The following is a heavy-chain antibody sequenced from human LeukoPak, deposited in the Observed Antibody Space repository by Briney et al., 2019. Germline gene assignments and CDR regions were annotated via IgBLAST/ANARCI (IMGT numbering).Heavy chain of an antibody. CDR3: ARDPSYALA. Sequence: SGGSLRLSCAASGFTVSSNYMSWVRQAPGKGLEWVSVIYSGGTTYYADSVKDRFTISRDNSRNTLYLQMNSLRAEDTAVYYCARDPSYALAWGQGTLVTVSS. CDR2: IYSGGTT. J-gene: IGHJ5*02. CDR1: GFTVSSNY. V-gene: IGHV3-66*02. D-gene: IGHD1-26*01.